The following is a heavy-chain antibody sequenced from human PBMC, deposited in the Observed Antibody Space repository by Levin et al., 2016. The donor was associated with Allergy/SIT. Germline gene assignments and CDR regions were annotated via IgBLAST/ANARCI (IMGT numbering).Heavy chain of an antibody. CDR3: ARDRHDVWTGYYVAAF. CDR2: IRSKTYGGTT. CDR1: GFMFGDFA. J-gene: IGHJ4*02. D-gene: IGHD3/OR15-3a*01. Sequence: GESLKISCSASGFMFGDFAMSWFRQVPGKGLEWLGFIRSKTYGGTTEVAPSVKGRLSISRDDSKNIAYLQMNSLKSEDTGLYYCARDRHDVWTGYYVAAFWGQGTLVTVSS. V-gene: IGHV3-49*03.